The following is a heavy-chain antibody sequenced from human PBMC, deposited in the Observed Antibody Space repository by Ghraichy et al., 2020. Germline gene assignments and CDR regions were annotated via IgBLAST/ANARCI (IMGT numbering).Heavy chain of an antibody. V-gene: IGHV3-33*08. Sequence: GESLNISCAASGFTFSDYAMHWVRQAPGKGLQWVAGIWYDGSKKYYADSVKGRLSISRDNSRDTLFLQVNSLRTEDTAVYFCASGFDLIDSWGQGTLVTVSS. CDR3: ASGFDLIDS. D-gene: IGHD3-10*01. CDR2: IWYDGSKK. J-gene: IGHJ4*02. CDR1: GFTFSDYA.